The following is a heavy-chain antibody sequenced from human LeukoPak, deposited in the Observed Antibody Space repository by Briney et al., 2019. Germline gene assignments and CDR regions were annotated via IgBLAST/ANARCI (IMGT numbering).Heavy chain of an antibody. J-gene: IGHJ4*02. CDR3: AKGGSSSWFDY. CDR1: GGSFSDNY. Sequence: ETLSLTCGVYGGSFSDNYWTWIRQSPGKGLEWVSAISGSGGSTYYADSVKGRFTISRDNSKNTLYLQMNSLRAEDTAVYYCAKGGSSSWFDYWGQGTLVTVSS. V-gene: IGHV3-23*01. CDR2: ISGSGGST. D-gene: IGHD6-13*01.